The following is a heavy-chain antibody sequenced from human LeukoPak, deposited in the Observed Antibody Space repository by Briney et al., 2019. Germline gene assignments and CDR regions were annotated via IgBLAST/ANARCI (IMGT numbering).Heavy chain of an antibody. CDR2: YHNGNS. D-gene: IGHD3-16*01. J-gene: IGHJ6*03. Sequence: SETLSLTCIVSGVSIRSDTYYWGWIRQPPGKGLEWIGNYHNGNSYYNPSLKSRVTISEDTSSHQFSLMVTSVTAADTALYYWARLWDSPGPYFYYYVDVGGEGTTVTVSS. V-gene: IGHV4-39*07. CDR1: GVSIRSDTYY. CDR3: ARLWDSPGPYFYYYVDV.